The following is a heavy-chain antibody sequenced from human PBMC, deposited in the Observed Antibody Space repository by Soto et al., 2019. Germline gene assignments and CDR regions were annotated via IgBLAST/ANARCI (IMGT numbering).Heavy chain of an antibody. CDR2: IDSTSSFI. J-gene: IGHJ4*02. V-gene: IGHV3-21*06. D-gene: IGHD6-19*01. CDR1: GFTFNTYS. CDR3: ATSGWLH. Sequence: EVHLVESGGGLVKPGGSLRLSCAASGFTFNTYSMTWVRQAPGKGLEWVSSIDSTSSFIYYADSVKGRFTISRDNAKNSLFLQMDSLRAEDTAVYYCATSGWLHWGQGTLVTVSP.